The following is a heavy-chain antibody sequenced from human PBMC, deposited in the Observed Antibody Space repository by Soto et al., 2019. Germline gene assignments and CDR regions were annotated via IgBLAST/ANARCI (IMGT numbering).Heavy chain of an antibody. D-gene: IGHD4-4*01. Sequence: ASVTVSCKASGGTFSSYAIIWVRQAPGQGLEWMGGIIPIFGTANYAQKFQGRVTITADESTSTAYMELSSLRSEDTAVYYCGRRGTVTRLGMDVWGQGTTVTVSS. CDR2: IIPIFGTA. V-gene: IGHV1-69*13. CDR3: GRRGTVTRLGMDV. CDR1: GGTFSSYA. J-gene: IGHJ6*02.